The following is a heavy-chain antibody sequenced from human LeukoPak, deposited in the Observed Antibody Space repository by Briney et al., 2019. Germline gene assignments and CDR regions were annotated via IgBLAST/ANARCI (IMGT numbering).Heavy chain of an antibody. D-gene: IGHD3-22*01. CDR3: ARGRGVYYYDSSGSVYNDY. V-gene: IGHV1-2*06. CDR1: GYTFTGYY. CDR2: INPNSGGT. Sequence: GASVKVSCKASGYTFTGYYMYWVRQAPGQGLEWMGRINPNSGGTNYAQKFQGRVTMTRDTSISTAYMELSRLRSDDTAVYYCARGRGVYYYDSSGSVYNDYWGQGTLVTVSS. J-gene: IGHJ4*02.